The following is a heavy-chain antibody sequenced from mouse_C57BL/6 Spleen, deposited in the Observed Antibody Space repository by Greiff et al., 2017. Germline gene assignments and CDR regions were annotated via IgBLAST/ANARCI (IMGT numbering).Heavy chain of an antibody. CDR3: AREVGGYFDV. CDR2: IDPSDSYT. J-gene: IGHJ1*03. V-gene: IGHV1-50*01. CDR1: GYTFTSYW. Sequence: QVQLKQPGAELVKPGASVKLSCKASGYTFTSYWMQWVKQRPGQGLEWIGEIDPSDSYTNYNQKFKGKATLTVDTSSSTAYMQLSSLTSEDSAVYYCAREVGGYFDVWGTGTTVTVSS.